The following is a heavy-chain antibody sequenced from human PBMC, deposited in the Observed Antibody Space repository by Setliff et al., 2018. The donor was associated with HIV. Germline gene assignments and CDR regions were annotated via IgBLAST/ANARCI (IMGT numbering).Heavy chain of an antibody. Sequence: WVRQTPGNGLEWMGYIYYSGSTYYNPSLKSRVTISVDTSKNQFSLKLSSVTAADTAVYYCARVGGNSRYYFDYWGQGTLVTVSS. D-gene: IGHD2-21*02. J-gene: IGHJ4*02. CDR3: ARVGGNSRYYFDY. CDR2: IYYSGST. V-gene: IGHV4-31*02.